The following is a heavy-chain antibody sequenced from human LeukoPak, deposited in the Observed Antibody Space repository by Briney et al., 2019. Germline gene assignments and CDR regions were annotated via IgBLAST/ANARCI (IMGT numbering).Heavy chain of an antibody. CDR3: AREAAVGPAFFDY. CDR1: GFTFSSYA. D-gene: IGHD3-3*02. V-gene: IGHV3-64*01. Sequence: GGSLRLSCAASGFTFSSYAMHWVRQAPGKGLEYVSAISSNGGSTYYANSVKGRFTISRDNAKNTVYLQMNSLRAEDTAVYFCAREAAVGPAFFDYWGQGTLVTVSS. CDR2: ISSNGGST. J-gene: IGHJ4*02.